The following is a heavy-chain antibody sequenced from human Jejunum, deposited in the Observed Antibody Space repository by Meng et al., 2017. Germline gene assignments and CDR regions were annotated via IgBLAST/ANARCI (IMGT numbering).Heavy chain of an antibody. Sequence: VQLEESGPCQVRRSGTLSSTRTVSGASTTAPFYWTWLLKAPGKGLVWIGEVWPSGATYYNPSLSSRITISIDTSNNQFSLEVAFLTAADTAVYYCARAIRERYFDSWGQGTLVTVSS. CDR3: ARAIRERYFDS. CDR1: GASTTAPFY. J-gene: IGHJ4*02. D-gene: IGHD1-14*01. V-gene: IGHV4-4*02. CDR2: VWPSGAT.